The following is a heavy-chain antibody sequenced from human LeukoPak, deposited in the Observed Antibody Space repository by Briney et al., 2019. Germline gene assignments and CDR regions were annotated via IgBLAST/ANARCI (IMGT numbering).Heavy chain of an antibody. CDR3: ARNGYYDSSGYFADAFDI. J-gene: IGHJ3*02. Sequence: SETLSLTCAVSGGSVSSSNRWSWVRQPPGKGLEWIGEIYHSGSTNYNPSLKSRVTISVDTSKNQFSLKLSSVTAADTAVYYCARNGYYDSSGYFADAFDIWGQGTMVTVSS. V-gene: IGHV4-4*02. CDR1: GGSVSSSNR. CDR2: IYHSGST. D-gene: IGHD3-22*01.